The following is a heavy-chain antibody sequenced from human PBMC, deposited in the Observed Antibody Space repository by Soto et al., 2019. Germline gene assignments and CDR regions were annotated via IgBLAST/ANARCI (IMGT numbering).Heavy chain of an antibody. CDR1: GFTFSSYS. CDR2: ISSSSSYI. J-gene: IGHJ6*03. V-gene: IGHV3-21*01. Sequence: GGSLRLSCAASGFTFSSYSMNWVRQAPGKGLEWVSSISSSSSYIYYADSVKGRFTISRDNAKNSLYLQMNSLRAEDTAVDYCARVSVGSQDIVVVVAAPDYYYYMDVWGKGTTVTVSS. D-gene: IGHD2-15*01. CDR3: ARVSVGSQDIVVVVAAPDYYYYMDV.